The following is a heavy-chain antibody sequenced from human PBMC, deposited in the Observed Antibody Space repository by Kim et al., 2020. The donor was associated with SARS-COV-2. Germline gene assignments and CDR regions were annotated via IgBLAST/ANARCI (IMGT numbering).Heavy chain of an antibody. CDR1: GASISSYY. CDR2: IFSSGST. D-gene: IGHD1-26*01. Sequence: SETLSLTCTVSGASISSYYWSWIRQPPGKGLEWIAYIFSSGSTSYNPSLKSRVTISLDPSKNHFSLRLSSVTAADTAVYYCARHVSGRIVGRTPPYLDY. CDR3: ARHVSGRIVGRTPPYLDY. J-gene: IGHJ4*01. V-gene: IGHV4-59*08.